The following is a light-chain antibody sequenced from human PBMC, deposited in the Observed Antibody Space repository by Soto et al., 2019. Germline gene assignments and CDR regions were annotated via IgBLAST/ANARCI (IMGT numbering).Light chain of an antibody. CDR3: SSYTSSSTRV. CDR2: DVS. CDR1: SSDIGGYNY. V-gene: IGLV2-14*01. J-gene: IGLJ3*02. Sequence: QSALTQPASVSGSPGQSITISCTRTSSDIGGYNYVSWYQQHPGKAPKLIIYDVSNRPSGVSNRFSGSKSGNTASLTISGLQAEDEAGYYCSSYTSSSTRVFGGGTKLTVL.